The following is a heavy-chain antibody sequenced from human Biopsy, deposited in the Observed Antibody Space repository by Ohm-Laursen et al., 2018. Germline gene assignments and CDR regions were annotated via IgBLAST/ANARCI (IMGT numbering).Heavy chain of an antibody. J-gene: IGHJ4*02. V-gene: IGHV1-18*01. CDR2: ISTYNGNT. CDR3: ARVREGGLIDY. Sequence: SVKVSCKGSGYIFTSFGVSWVRQAPGHGLEWMGWISTYNGNTEYEQKFQGRVTMTTDTSANTAYMELRSLRSDDTAVYFCARVREGGLIDYWGQGILVTVSS. CDR1: GYIFTSFG. D-gene: IGHD3-16*01.